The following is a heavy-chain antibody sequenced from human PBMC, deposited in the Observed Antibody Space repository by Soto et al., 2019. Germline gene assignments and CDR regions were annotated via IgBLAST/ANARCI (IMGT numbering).Heavy chain of an antibody. Sequence: LRLSCAASGFTFTRYSMDWVRQAPGKGLEWVSSISSTTNYIYYGDSMKGRFTISRDNAKNSLYLEMNSLRAEDTAVYYCARESEDLTSNFDYWGQGTLVTVSS. J-gene: IGHJ4*02. CDR1: GFTFTRYS. CDR3: ARESEDLTSNFDY. CDR2: ISSTTNYI. V-gene: IGHV3-21*06.